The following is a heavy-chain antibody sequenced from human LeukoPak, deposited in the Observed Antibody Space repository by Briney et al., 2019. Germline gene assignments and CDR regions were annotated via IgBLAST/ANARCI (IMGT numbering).Heavy chain of an antibody. CDR1: GGSISSYY. CDR3: ARTPGYSSSWPTYYYYYYMDV. CDR2: IYYSGST. J-gene: IGHJ6*03. D-gene: IGHD6-13*01. Sequence: SETLSLTCTVSGGSISSYYWSWIRQPPGKGLEWIGYIYYSGSTNYNPSLKSRVTISVDTSKNQFALKLSSVTAADTAVYYCARTPGYSSSWPTYYYYYYMDVWGKGTTVTVSS. V-gene: IGHV4-59*01.